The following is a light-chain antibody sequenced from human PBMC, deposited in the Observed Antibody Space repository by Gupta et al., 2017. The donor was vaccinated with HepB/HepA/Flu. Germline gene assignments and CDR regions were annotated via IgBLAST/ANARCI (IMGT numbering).Light chain of an antibody. CDR3: SSYKGSSTLV. J-gene: IGLJ2*01. Sequence: QSALTQPASVSGSPGQSITLSCTGTSSDVGGYNYVSWYQQHPGKAPKLMIYEVSNRPSGVSNRFSGSKSGNTASLTISGLQAEDEADYYCSSYKGSSTLVFGGGTKLTVL. CDR2: EVS. V-gene: IGLV2-14*01. CDR1: SSDVGGYNY.